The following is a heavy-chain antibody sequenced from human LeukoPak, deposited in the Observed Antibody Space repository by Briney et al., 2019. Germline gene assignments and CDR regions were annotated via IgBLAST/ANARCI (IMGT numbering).Heavy chain of an antibody. CDR2: TSYDGSNK. V-gene: IGHV3-30-3*01. J-gene: IGHJ4*02. Sequence: GGSLRLSCAASGFTFSSYAMHWVRQAPGKGLEWVAVTSYDGSNKYYADSVKGRFTISRDNSKNTLYLQMNSLRDEDTAVYYCVTGEDSGRPQAIDYWGQGTLVTVSS. D-gene: IGHD3-10*01. CDR1: GFTFSSYA. CDR3: VTGEDSGRPQAIDY.